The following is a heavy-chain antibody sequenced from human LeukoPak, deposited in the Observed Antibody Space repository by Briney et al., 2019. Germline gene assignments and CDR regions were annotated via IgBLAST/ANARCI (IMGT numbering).Heavy chain of an antibody. J-gene: IGHJ3*02. CDR2: FDPGDGET. D-gene: IGHD1-26*01. CDR1: GYTLTELS. Sequence: ASVKVSCKVSGYTLTELSMHWVRQAPGKGLEWMGGFDPGDGETIYAQKFQGRVTMTEDTSTDTAYMELSSLRSEDTAVYYCATDQSGNLTPDAFDIWGQGTMVTVSS. CDR3: ATDQSGNLTPDAFDI. V-gene: IGHV1-24*01.